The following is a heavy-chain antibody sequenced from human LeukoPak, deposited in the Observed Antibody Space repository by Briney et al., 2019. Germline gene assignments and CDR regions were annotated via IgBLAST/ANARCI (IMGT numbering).Heavy chain of an antibody. V-gene: IGHV3-7*03. Sequence: GGSLRLSCAASGFTISTYWMSWVRQAPGKGLEWVANIKQDGSERYYVDSVKGRFTISRDNAKNSLYLQMNSLRAEDTAVYFCARDGNYDYVWGSKGDAFDIWGLGTMVTVSS. CDR3: ARDGNYDYVWGSKGDAFDI. D-gene: IGHD3-16*01. CDR2: IKQDGSER. CDR1: GFTISTYW. J-gene: IGHJ3*02.